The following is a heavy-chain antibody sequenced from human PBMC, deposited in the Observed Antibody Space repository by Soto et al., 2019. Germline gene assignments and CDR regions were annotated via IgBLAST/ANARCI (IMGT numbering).Heavy chain of an antibody. Sequence: GGSLILSCAASGVTSSSYAMHWFGQAPGKGVEWVGVISYVGSNKYYADCVEGGFSISRDNSKNTLYLQMNSLRAEDTAVYYCARGTTMVRGAYYYGMDVWAQGTTVTVSS. D-gene: IGHD3-10*01. CDR3: ARGTTMVRGAYYYGMDV. CDR2: ISYVGSNK. J-gene: IGHJ6*02. V-gene: IGHV3-30-3*01. CDR1: GVTSSSYA.